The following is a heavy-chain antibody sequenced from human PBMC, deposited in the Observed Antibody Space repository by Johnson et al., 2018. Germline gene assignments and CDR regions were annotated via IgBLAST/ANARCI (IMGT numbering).Heavy chain of an antibody. V-gene: IGHV3-23*01. J-gene: IGHJ3*01. CDR2: IGGGGGT. D-gene: IGHD2-8*01. Sequence: IGGGGGTHDAYAVKGRFTISRDNSRNTLYLQMRSLRVDDTARYYCARAGFTYGPNGVGLDVWGQGTMVTVSS. CDR3: ARAGFTYGPNGVGLDV.